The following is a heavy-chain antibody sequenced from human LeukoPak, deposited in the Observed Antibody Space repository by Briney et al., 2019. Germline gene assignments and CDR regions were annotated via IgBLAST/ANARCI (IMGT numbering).Heavy chain of an antibody. Sequence: GGSLRLSCAASGITFSGSGMSWVRQAPGKGLEWVSVIYSGGSTYYADFVKGRFTISRDNSKNTLYLQMNSLRAEDTAVYYCARGGPAAGRFDYWGQGTLVTVSS. CDR2: IYSGGST. CDR1: GITFSGSG. J-gene: IGHJ4*02. V-gene: IGHV3-66*01. D-gene: IGHD6-13*01. CDR3: ARGGPAAGRFDY.